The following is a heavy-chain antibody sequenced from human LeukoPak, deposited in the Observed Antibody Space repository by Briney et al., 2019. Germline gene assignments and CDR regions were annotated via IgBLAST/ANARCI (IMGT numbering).Heavy chain of an antibody. Sequence: SETLSLTCTVSGGSISSYYWSWIRQPPGKGLEWIGYIYYSGSTNYNPSFKSRVTISVDTSKNQFSLKLSSVTAADTAVYYCARHQSWMATTNFDYWGQGTLVTVSS. CDR3: ARHQSWMATTNFDY. V-gene: IGHV4-59*08. CDR1: GGSISSYY. D-gene: IGHD5-24*01. J-gene: IGHJ4*02. CDR2: IYYSGST.